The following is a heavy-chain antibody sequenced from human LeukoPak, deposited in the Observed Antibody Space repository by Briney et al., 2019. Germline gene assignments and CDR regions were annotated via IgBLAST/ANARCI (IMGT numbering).Heavy chain of an antibody. Sequence: GGSLRLSCAASGFTFSSYWMHWVRQAPGKGLVWVSRINSDGSSTSYADSVKGRFTISRDNAKNTLYLQMNSLRAEDTAVYYCARVFSGSGSYPYYGMDVWGQGTTVTVSS. J-gene: IGHJ6*02. CDR2: INSDGSST. D-gene: IGHD3-10*01. V-gene: IGHV3-74*01. CDR3: ARVFSGSGSYPYYGMDV. CDR1: GFTFSSYW.